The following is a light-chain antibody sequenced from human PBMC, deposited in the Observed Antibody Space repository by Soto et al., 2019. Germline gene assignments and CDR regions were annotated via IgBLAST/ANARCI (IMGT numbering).Light chain of an antibody. V-gene: IGKV3-20*01. CDR3: QHSGDFRWT. CDR1: QSVSSSY. J-gene: IGKJ1*01. CDR2: AAS. Sequence: EIVMTQSPGTLSLSPGERATLSCRASQSVSSSYLAWYQQKPGQAPRLLIYAASSRATGIPDRFSGSGSGTDFTLTIRRLEPEDFAVYYCQHSGDFRWTFGLGTKVDIK.